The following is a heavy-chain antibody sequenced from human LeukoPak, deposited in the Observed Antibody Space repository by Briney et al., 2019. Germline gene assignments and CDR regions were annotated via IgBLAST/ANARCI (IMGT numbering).Heavy chain of an antibody. Sequence: GGSLRLSCAASGFTFNDYYMSWIRQAPGKGLEWVSYISSDGSTVYYADSVKGRFTISRDNAKNSLYLQMNSLRAEDTAVYYCARVPYYYDSSGYRGHYYYYMDVWAKGPRSPSP. D-gene: IGHD3-22*01. CDR1: GFTFNDYY. CDR2: ISSDGSTV. CDR3: ARVPYYYDSSGYRGHYYYYMDV. J-gene: IGHJ6*03. V-gene: IGHV3-11*04.